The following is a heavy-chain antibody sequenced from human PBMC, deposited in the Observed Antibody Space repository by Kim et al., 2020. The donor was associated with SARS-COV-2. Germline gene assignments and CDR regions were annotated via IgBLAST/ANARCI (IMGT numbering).Heavy chain of an antibody. CDR3: ARSPALRGEDV. CDR2: T. D-gene: IGHD3-10*01. V-gene: IGHV3-11*03. Sequence: TNYADSVKGRFTISRDNAKNSLYLQMNSLRAEDTAVYYCARSPALRGEDVWGQGTTVTVSS. J-gene: IGHJ6*02.